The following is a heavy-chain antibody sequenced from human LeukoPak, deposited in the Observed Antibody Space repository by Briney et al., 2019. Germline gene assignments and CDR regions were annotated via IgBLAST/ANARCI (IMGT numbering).Heavy chain of an antibody. CDR2: INHSGST. V-gene: IGHV4-34*01. J-gene: IGHJ2*01. Sequence: SETLSLTCAVYGGSFSGYYWSWIRQPPGKGLEWIGEINHSGSTNYSPSLKSRVTISVDTSKNQFSLKLSSVTAADTAVYYCARGHGRRYWYFDLWGRGTLVTVSS. D-gene: IGHD4-17*01. CDR1: GGSFSGYY. CDR3: ARGHGRRYWYFDL.